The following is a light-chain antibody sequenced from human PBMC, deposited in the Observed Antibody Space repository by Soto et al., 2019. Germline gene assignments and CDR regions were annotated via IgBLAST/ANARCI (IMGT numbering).Light chain of an antibody. Sequence: EIVMTQSPAALFVSLGERVTLSCRASQSVGKNLAWYQQRPGQGPRLLIFAAADRATDIPVRFSGSGSGTDFTLTISSRQSEDSAIYYCQQYNNWPPWTFGRGTKVEI. CDR1: QSVGKN. V-gene: IGKV3-15*01. CDR2: AAA. J-gene: IGKJ1*01. CDR3: QQYNNWPPWT.